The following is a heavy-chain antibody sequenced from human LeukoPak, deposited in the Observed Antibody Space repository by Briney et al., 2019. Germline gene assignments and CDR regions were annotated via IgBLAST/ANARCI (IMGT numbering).Heavy chain of an antibody. J-gene: IGHJ4*02. CDR1: GASISSYY. V-gene: IGHV4-59*13. CDR3: ARGVYFDY. CDR2: IYYSGST. Sequence: PSETLSLTCTVSGASISSYYWSWIRQPPGKGLEWIGYIYYSGSTNYNPSLKSRVTISVDASKTQFSLRLTSVTAADTAVYYCARGVYFDYWGQGTLVTVSS.